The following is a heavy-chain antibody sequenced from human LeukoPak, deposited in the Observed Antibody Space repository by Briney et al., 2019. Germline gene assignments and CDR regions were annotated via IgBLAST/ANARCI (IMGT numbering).Heavy chain of an antibody. J-gene: IGHJ4*02. CDR2: ISYDGSNK. V-gene: IGHV3-30*04. Sequence: GGSLRLSCAASGFTFSSYAMHWVRQAPGKGLEWVAVISYDGSNKYYADSVKGRFTISRDNSKNTLYLQMNSLRAEDTAVYYCARDRMAAALDYWGQGTLVTVSS. CDR1: GFTFSSYA. D-gene: IGHD6-13*01. CDR3: ARDRMAAALDY.